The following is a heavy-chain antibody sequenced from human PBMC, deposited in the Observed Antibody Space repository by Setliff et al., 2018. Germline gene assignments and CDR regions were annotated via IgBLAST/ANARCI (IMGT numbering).Heavy chain of an antibody. CDR2: INWNGVNT. Sequence: GGSLRLSCAASGFTFDDYGMIWLRQVPGKGLEYVSTINWNGVNTAYADSVEGRFTISRDNAKNSLYLQMNSLRAEDTALYYCARQSRTGAFDIWGQGTMVTVSS. CDR3: ARQSRTGAFDI. V-gene: IGHV3-20*04. J-gene: IGHJ3*02. CDR1: GFTFDDYG.